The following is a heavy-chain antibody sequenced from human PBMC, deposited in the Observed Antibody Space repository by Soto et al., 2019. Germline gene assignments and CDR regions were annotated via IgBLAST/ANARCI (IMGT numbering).Heavy chain of an antibody. Sequence: GGSLRLSCAASGFTFSSYWMSWVRQAPGKGLEWVANIKQDGSEKYYVDSVKGRFTISRDNAKNSLYLQMNSLRAEDTAVYYCARVSQVGRDAFDIWGQGTMVTVSS. CDR3: ARVSQVGRDAFDI. D-gene: IGHD2-2*01. CDR1: GFTFSSYW. CDR2: IKQDGSEK. V-gene: IGHV3-7*03. J-gene: IGHJ3*02.